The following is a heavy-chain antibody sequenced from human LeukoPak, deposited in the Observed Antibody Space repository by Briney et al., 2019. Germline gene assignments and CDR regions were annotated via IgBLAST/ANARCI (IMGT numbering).Heavy chain of an antibody. D-gene: IGHD6-13*01. J-gene: IGHJ5*01. CDR3: EPMPTIITAAGNNWFEH. V-gene: IGHV4-34*01. CDR1: GGSFSGYY. Sequence: SETLSLTSAVYGGSFSGYYWSWIRQPPGKGPEWIGEINHSGSTNYNPSLKSRVTISVDKSTNQFSLKLSSVTAADTAAWFCEPMPTIITAAGNNWFEHSGQGSLVTASS. CDR2: INHSGST.